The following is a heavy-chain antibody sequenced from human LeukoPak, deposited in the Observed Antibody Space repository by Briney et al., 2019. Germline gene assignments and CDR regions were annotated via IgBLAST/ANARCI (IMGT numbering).Heavy chain of an antibody. CDR3: ARGAYGDYNS. Sequence: GRSLRLSCAASTFTFSSYAMSWVRQAPGKRLEWVSAISAGADSTYYAASVQGRFTISRDNSKNTLFLQMSGLRAEDKAVYFCARGAYGDYNSWGQGTLVTVSS. CDR1: TFTFSSYA. D-gene: IGHD4-17*01. CDR2: ISAGADST. J-gene: IGHJ4*02. V-gene: IGHV3-23*01.